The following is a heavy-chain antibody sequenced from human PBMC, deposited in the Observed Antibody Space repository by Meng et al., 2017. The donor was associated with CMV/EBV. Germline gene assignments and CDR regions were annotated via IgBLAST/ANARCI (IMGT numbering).Heavy chain of an antibody. J-gene: IGHJ4*02. CDR3: ARMPRDGYNYIDY. CDR2: IIPIFGTA. Sequence: QVQLVPSGAEVEKPASSVKVSCKASRGTFRSYAISWVRRAPGQGLEWMGGIIPIFGTANYAQKFQGRVTITADESTSTAYMELSSLRSEDTAVYYCARMPRDGYNYIDYWGQGTLVTVSS. CDR1: RGTFRSYA. D-gene: IGHD5-24*01. V-gene: IGHV1-69*12.